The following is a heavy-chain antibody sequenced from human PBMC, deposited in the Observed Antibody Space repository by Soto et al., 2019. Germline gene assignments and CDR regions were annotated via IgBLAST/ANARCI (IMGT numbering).Heavy chain of an antibody. CDR1: GGSFSGYY. CDR2: INHSGST. J-gene: IGHJ4*02. CDR3: ARGRTGAGNYYDSSGYQYYFDY. Sequence: SETLSLTCAVYGGSFSGYYWSWIRQPPGKGLEWIGEINHSGSTNYNPSLKSRVTISVDTSKNQFSLKLSSVTAADTAVYYCARGRTGAGNYYDSSGYQYYFDYWGQGTLVTVSS. V-gene: IGHV4-34*01. D-gene: IGHD3-22*01.